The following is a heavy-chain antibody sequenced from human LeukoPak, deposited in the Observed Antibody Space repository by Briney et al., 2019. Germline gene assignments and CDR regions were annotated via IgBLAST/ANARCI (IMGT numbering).Heavy chain of an antibody. D-gene: IGHD6-13*01. V-gene: IGHV3-33*01. Sequence: GGSLRLSCAASGFTFSTYGMNRGRQAPSQRLEGVAVIWYDGSNKSYADSVKCRFSISRDNSKKTLYLQMNSLIAEDSVVYYCAREPRASSAGVYEFGYWGQGTLVTVSS. J-gene: IGHJ4*02. CDR3: AREPRASSAGVYEFGY. CDR1: GFTFSTYG. CDR2: IWYDGSNK.